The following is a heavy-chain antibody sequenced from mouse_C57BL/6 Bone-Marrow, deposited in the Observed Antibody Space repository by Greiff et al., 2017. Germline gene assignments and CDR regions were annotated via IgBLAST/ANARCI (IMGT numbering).Heavy chain of an antibody. V-gene: IGHV2-4*01. J-gene: IGHJ4*01. Sequence: VQLKESGPGLVQPSQSLSITCTVSGFSLTSYGVHWVRQPPGKGLEWLGVIWSGGSTDYNAAFISRLSISKDNSKSQVFFKMNSLQADDTAIYYCAPYDYDGYAMDYRGQGTSVTVSS. CDR3: APYDYDGYAMDY. CDR1: GFSLTSYG. D-gene: IGHD2-4*01. CDR2: IWSGGST.